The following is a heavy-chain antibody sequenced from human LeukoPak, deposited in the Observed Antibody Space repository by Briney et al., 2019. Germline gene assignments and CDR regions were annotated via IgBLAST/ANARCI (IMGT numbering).Heavy chain of an antibody. CDR3: ARSSSSPAHGNWFDG. V-gene: IGHV1-2*02. CDR1: GYTFTGYY. J-gene: IGHJ5*02. Sequence: AAVKVSCKASGYTFTGYYIHWVRQVPGQGGEWMGWIKPNRGGAKDARKSQGRVTMTRDTSISTAYMELSTLRSDDTAVYYCARSSSSPAHGNWFDGWGQRALVTASS. CDR2: IKPNRGGA. D-gene: IGHD6-13*01.